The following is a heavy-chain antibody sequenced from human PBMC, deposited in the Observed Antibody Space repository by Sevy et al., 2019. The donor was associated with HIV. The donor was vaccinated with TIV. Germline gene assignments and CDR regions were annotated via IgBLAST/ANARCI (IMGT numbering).Heavy chain of an antibody. CDR2: INQDGSEK. V-gene: IGHV3-7*01. Sequence: GGSLRLSCAASGFTFSNYWMSWVRQAPGEGPEWVAHINQDGSEKYYVDPVKGRFTVSRDNAKNSLYLQMNSLRDEDTAVYYCASAPYGSGSSYYFDYWGQGARVTVSS. CDR1: GFTFSNYW. CDR3: ASAPYGSGSSYYFDY. J-gene: IGHJ4*02. D-gene: IGHD3-10*01.